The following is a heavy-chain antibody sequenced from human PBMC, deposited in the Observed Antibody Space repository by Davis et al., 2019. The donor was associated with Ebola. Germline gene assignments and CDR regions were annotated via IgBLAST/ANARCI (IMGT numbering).Heavy chain of an antibody. D-gene: IGHD4-17*01. V-gene: IGHV1-69*13. CDR3: ARSRYGDYGDY. Sequence: SVKVSCKTSGGTFSTYAIPWVRQAPGQGLEWMGTIIPSFVTANYAQKFQGRVTITADESTSTAYMELSSLRAEDTAVYYWARSRYGDYGDYWGQGTLVTVSS. J-gene: IGHJ4*02. CDR2: IIPSFVTA. CDR1: GGTFSTYA.